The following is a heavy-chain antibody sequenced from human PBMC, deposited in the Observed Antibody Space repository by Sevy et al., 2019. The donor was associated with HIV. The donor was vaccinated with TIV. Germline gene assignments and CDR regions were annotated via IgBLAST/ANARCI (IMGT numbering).Heavy chain of an antibody. D-gene: IGHD2-2*01. CDR1: GGSISSGGYS. CDR3: ARAKYYCSSTSCYAGFRYYFDY. J-gene: IGHJ4*02. V-gene: IGHV4-30-2*01. Sequence: SETLSLTCAVSGGSISSGGYSWSWIRQPPGKGLEWIGYIYHSGSTYSNPSLKSRVTISVDRSKNQFSLKLSSVTAADTAVYYGARAKYYCSSTSCYAGFRYYFDYWGQGTLVTVSS. CDR2: IYHSGST.